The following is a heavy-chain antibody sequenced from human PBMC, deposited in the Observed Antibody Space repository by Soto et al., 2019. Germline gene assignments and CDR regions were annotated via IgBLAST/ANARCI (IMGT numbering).Heavy chain of an antibody. CDR3: AKDLQSYGDYDYYCYGMDV. CDR1: GFTFSTYG. J-gene: IGHJ6*02. V-gene: IGHV3-30*18. CDR2: ISYDGTNK. Sequence: QVQLVESGGGEVQPGRSLTLSCAASGFTFSTYGMHWVRQTPGKELEWVAVISYDGTNKFYSDSVKGRFTISRDNFKNTLTLQMNSLRADDTAVYSCAKDLQSYGDYDYYCYGMDVWGLGTRVTVSS. D-gene: IGHD4-17*01.